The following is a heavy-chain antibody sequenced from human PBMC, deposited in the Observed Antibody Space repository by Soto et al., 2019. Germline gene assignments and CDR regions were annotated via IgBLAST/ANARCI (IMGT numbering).Heavy chain of an antibody. CDR2: ISYDGSNK. V-gene: IGHV3-30*18. D-gene: IGHD2-8*01. J-gene: IGHJ6*02. Sequence: GGSLRLSCAASGFTFCSYGMHWVRQAPGKGLEWVAVISYDGSNKYYADSVKGRFTISRDNSKNTLYLQMNSLRAEDTAVYYCAKDRGVYYYYYGMDVWGQGTTVTDSS. CDR3: AKDRGVYYYYYGMDV. CDR1: GFTFCSYG.